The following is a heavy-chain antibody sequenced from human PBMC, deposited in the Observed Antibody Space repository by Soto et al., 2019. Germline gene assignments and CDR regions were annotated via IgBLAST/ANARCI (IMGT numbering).Heavy chain of an antibody. D-gene: IGHD4-4*01. V-gene: IGHV1-46*03. J-gene: IGHJ4*02. CDR2: INPSGGST. Sequence: QVQLVQSGAEVQKPGASVKVSCKASGYTFTSYYMHWVRQVPGQGLEWMGIINPSGGSTSYAQKFQGRGTMTRDTSTSTVYLELSSLRSEDTAVYYCARDRHSNSYYFDYWGQGTLVTVSS. CDR1: GYTFTSYY. CDR3: ARDRHSNSYYFDY.